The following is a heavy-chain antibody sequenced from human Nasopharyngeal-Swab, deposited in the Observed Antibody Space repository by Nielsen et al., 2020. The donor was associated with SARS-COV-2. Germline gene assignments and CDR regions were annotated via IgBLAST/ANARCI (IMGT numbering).Heavy chain of an antibody. Sequence: GGSLRLSCAASGFTFSYYSMSWVRQAPGKGLEWASSISGSGSYIYYADSVKGRFTISRDNAKNSLYLQMNSLRVEDTAVYYCASCSTSCSNDAFDIWGQGTMVTVSS. J-gene: IGHJ3*02. CDR3: ASCSTSCSNDAFDI. CDR1: GFTFSYYS. D-gene: IGHD2-2*01. CDR2: ISGSGSYI. V-gene: IGHV3-21*01.